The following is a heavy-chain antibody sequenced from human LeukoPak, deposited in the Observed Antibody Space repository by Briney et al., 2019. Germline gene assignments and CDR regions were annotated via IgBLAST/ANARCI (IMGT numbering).Heavy chain of an antibody. CDR2: INHGGST. D-gene: IGHD3-22*01. CDR3: ARGPPPNPSDSDIGGYYYFAY. V-gene: IGHV4-34*01. Sequence: PSETLSLTCAVYGGSFGGGSFSGYYWTWIRLPPGKGLEWIGEINHGGSTNYNPSLKSRVTISVDTSKDQFSLNLRSVTAADTAVYYCARGPPPNPSDSDIGGYYYFAYWGQGSLVTVSS. J-gene: IGHJ4*02. CDR1: GGSFGGGSFSGYY.